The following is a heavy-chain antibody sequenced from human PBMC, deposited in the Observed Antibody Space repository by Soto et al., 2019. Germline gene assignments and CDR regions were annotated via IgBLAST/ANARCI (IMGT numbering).Heavy chain of an antibody. CDR2: LYWDDDK. CDR3: AHLRGGSGNYSFDY. CDR1: GFSLSTNGVG. J-gene: IGHJ4*02. D-gene: IGHD3-10*01. V-gene: IGHV2-5*02. Sequence: SGPTLVNPTQTLTLTCSFSGFSLSTNGVGVGWIRQPPGKALQWLALLYWDDDKRYRPSLKRRLSITKDTSKKQVVLTMTNMDPVDTATYYCAHLRGGSGNYSFDYWGQRTPVTVSS.